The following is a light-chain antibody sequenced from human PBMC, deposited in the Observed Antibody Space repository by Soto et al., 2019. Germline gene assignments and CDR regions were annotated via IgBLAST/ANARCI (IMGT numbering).Light chain of an antibody. CDR3: QRYSDYQYI. Sequence: DIQMTQSPSTLSASVGDRVTITCRASQSITTWLAWYQQKPGKAPKLLIYKATNLQSGVQSRFSGSGSGTEFSLTISSLQPDDFATYYCQRYSDYQYIFGQGTKLEIK. J-gene: IGKJ2*01. CDR1: QSITTW. CDR2: KAT. V-gene: IGKV1-5*03.